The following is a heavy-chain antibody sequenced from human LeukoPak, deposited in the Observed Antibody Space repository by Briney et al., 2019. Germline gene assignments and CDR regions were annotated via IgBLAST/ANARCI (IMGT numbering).Heavy chain of an antibody. J-gene: IGHJ6*02. CDR1: GGSISSSSYY. V-gene: IGHV4-39*01. D-gene: IGHD6-13*01. Sequence: PSETLSLTCTVSGGSISSSSYYWGWIRQPPGKGLEWIGSIYYSGSTYYNPSLKSRVTISVDTSKNQFSLKLSSVTAADTAVYYCARQWGSSWPLFYYYYGMDVWGQGTLVTVSS. CDR3: ARQWGSSWPLFYYYYGMDV. CDR2: IYYSGST.